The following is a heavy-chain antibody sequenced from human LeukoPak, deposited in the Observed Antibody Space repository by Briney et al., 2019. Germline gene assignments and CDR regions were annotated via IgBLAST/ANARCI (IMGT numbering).Heavy chain of an antibody. CDR3: TTDPGSPDLPLQLERRGY. D-gene: IGHD1-1*01. CDR2: IKSKTDGGTT. CDR1: GFTFSNAW. V-gene: IGHV3-15*01. Sequence: SGGSLRLSCAASGFTFSNAWMSWVRQAPGKGLEWVGRIKSKTDGGTTDYAAPVKGRFTISRDDSKNTLYLQMNSLKTEDTAVYYCTTDPGSPDLPLQLERRGYWGQGTLVTVSS. J-gene: IGHJ4*02.